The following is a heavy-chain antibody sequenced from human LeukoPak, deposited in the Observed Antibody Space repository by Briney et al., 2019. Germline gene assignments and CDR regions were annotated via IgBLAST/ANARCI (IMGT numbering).Heavy chain of an antibody. CDR1: GFTFSSYA. CDR3: AKAARPDYYYGMDV. CDR2: ISGSGGST. J-gene: IGHJ6*02. V-gene: IGHV3-23*01. Sequence: GGSLRLSCAASGFTFSSYAMSWVRQAPGKGLEWVSAISGSGGSTYYADSVKGRFTISRDNSKNTLYLQMNSLRAEDTALYYCAKAARPDYYYGMDVWGQGTTVTVSS. D-gene: IGHD6-6*01.